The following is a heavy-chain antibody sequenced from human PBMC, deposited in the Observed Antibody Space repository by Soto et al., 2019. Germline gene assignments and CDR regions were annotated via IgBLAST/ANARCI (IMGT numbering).Heavy chain of an antibody. D-gene: IGHD6-19*01. CDR3: AKEGGSSGCYFDY. Sequence: GGSLRLSCAASGFTFSSYGMHWVRQAPGKGLEWVAVISYDGSNKYYADSVKGRFTISRDNSKNTLYLQMNSLRAEDTAVYYCAKEGGSSGCYFDYWGQGTLVTVSS. J-gene: IGHJ4*02. CDR2: ISYDGSNK. CDR1: GFTFSSYG. V-gene: IGHV3-30*18.